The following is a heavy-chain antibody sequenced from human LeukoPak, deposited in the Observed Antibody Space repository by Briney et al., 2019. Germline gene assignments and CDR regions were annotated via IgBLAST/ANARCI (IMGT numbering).Heavy chain of an antibody. CDR1: GGPLSSYY. CDR3: ARSGGAFDI. Sequence: TETLSLTCSVWGGPLSSYYWSWIRQPPRKGLHWIGYIYYSGSTNYNPSLKSRVTISVDTSKNQFSLKLSSVTAADTAVYYCARSGGAFDIWGQGTMVTVSS. V-gene: IGHV4-59*01. D-gene: IGHD2-15*01. J-gene: IGHJ3*02. CDR2: IYYSGST.